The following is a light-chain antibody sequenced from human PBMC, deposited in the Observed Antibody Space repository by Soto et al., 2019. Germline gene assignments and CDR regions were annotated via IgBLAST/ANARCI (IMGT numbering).Light chain of an antibody. V-gene: IGKV3-15*01. CDR3: QQYNNRPPDT. CDR2: GAS. J-gene: IGKJ2*01. Sequence: EIVMTQSQATLSVSPGERATLSCRASQSVNSNLAWYQQKPGQAPRLLLYGASTRASGIPARFSGSGSGTEFSLTISSLQSEDFAVYYCQQYNNRPPDTFGQGTKLEIK. CDR1: QSVNSN.